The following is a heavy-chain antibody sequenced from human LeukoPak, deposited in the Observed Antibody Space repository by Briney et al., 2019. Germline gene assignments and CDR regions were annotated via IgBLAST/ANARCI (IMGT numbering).Heavy chain of an antibody. CDR1: GFTFSSYA. Sequence: GGSLRLSCAASGFTFSSYAMSWVRQAPGKGLEWVSAISNSGGNTYYADSVKGRFTISRDNSKNTLYLQMNSLRVEDPAVYYCARDRPHFEYWGQGTLVSVSS. J-gene: IGHJ4*02. V-gene: IGHV3-23*01. CDR2: ISNSGGNT. D-gene: IGHD6-6*01. CDR3: ARDRPHFEY.